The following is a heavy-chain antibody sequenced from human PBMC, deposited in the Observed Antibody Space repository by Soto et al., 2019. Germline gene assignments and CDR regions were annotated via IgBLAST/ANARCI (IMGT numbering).Heavy chain of an antibody. D-gene: IGHD3-9*01. CDR2: VNHNGNT. Sequence: QVHLQQWGAGLLKPPETLSLTCAVFGGSFSDYYWNWIRQPPGKGLEWIGEVNHNGNTNYNPSLKSRVTMSVDTSKNQFSLRLRSVTAADTAVYYCARGRRDISLIGWFDPWGQGTLVTVSS. V-gene: IGHV4-34*01. CDR1: GGSFSDYY. J-gene: IGHJ5*02. CDR3: ARGRRDISLIGWFDP.